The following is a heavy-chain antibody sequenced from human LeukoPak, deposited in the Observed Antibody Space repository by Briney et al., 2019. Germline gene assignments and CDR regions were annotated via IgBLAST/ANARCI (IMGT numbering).Heavy chain of an antibody. V-gene: IGHV3-23*01. CDR2: IRGSGGNT. D-gene: IGHD4-17*01. J-gene: IGHJ4*02. CDR1: GFTLSVYA. CDR3: AKLLNDYGDYYFDS. Sequence: GGSLRLSCAASGFTLSVYAMSWVRQAPGKGLEWVSAIRGSGGNTYYADSVKGRFTISRDNSKNTLYLQMNSLRADDTAAYYCAKLLNDYGDYYFDSWGQGTLVTVSS.